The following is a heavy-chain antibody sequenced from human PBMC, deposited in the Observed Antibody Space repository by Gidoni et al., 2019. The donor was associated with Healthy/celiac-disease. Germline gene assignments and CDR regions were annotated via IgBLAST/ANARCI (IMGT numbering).Heavy chain of an antibody. J-gene: IGHJ3*02. CDR1: GGSVSSGSYY. Sequence: QVQLQESGPGLVKPSATLSLTCTVSGGSVSSGSYYWSWIRQPPGKGLEWIGYIYYSVSPNYNPSLKSRVTISVDTSKNQFSLKLSSVTAADTAVYYCARETIFGVVVYPDAFDIWGQGTMVTVSS. CDR2: IYYSVSP. D-gene: IGHD3-3*01. V-gene: IGHV4-61*01. CDR3: ARETIFGVVVYPDAFDI.